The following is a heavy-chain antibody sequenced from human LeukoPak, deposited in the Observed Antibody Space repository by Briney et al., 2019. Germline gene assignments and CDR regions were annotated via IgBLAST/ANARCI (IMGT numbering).Heavy chain of an antibody. CDR3: ARGSPMVLADSLGY. CDR1: GYTFPSYF. J-gene: IGHJ4*02. CDR2: INPTGGST. Sequence: ASVKVSCKASGYTFPSYFMHWVRQAPGQGLEWMGIINPTGGSTTYAQKFQGRVTITADESTSTAYMELSSLRSEDTAVYYCARGSPMVLADSLGYWGQGTLVTVSS. V-gene: IGHV1-46*01. D-gene: IGHD3-10*01.